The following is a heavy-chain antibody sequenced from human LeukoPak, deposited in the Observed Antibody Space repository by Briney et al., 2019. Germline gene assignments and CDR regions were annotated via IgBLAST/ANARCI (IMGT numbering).Heavy chain of an antibody. CDR1: GGTFSSYA. CDR2: IIPIFGTA. Sequence: EASVKVSCNASGGTFSSYAISWVRQAPGQGLEWMGVIIPIFGTANYAQKFQGRVTITTDESTSTAYMELSSLRSEDTGVYYCARGYCSGGSCILDPWGQGTLVTVSS. V-gene: IGHV1-69*05. J-gene: IGHJ5*02. CDR3: ARGYCSGGSCILDP. D-gene: IGHD2-15*01.